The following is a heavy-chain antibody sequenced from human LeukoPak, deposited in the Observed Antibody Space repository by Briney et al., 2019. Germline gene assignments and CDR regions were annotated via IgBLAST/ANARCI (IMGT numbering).Heavy chain of an antibody. CDR2: INHSGST. CDR1: GGSFSGYY. D-gene: IGHD3-10*01. J-gene: IGHJ6*02. V-gene: IGHV4-34*01. Sequence: TSETLSLTCAVYGGSFSGYYWSWIRQPSGKGLEWIGEINHSGSTNYNPSLKSRVTISVDTSKNQFSLKLSSVTAADTAVYYCARACGSYGSGSYYKPSWGMDVWGQGTTVTVSS. CDR3: ARACGSYGSGSYYKPSWGMDV.